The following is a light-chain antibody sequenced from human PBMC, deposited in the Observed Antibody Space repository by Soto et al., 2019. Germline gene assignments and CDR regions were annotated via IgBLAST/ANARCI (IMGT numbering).Light chain of an antibody. V-gene: IGKV3-20*01. CDR1: QSVSSSY. J-gene: IGKJ1*01. Sequence: EIVLTQSPGTLSLSPGERATLSCRASQSVSSSYLAWYQQKPGQAPRLLIYGASNRATGIPDRFSGRGSGTDFTLTIIRLEPEDFAVYYCQQYYNSGWTFGHGTKVDIK. CDR3: QQYYNSGWT. CDR2: GAS.